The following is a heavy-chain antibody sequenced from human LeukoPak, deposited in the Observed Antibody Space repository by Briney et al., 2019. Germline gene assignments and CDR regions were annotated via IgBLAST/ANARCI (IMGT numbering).Heavy chain of an antibody. CDR3: ARGYNSDDAFDI. Sequence: SETLSVTCTVSGGSISSYYWSWIRQPPGKGLEWIGYIYYSGSTNYNPSLKSRFTISVDTSKNQFSLKLSSVTAADTAVYYCARGYNSDDAFDIWGQGPMVTVSS. CDR2: IYYSGST. J-gene: IGHJ3*02. D-gene: IGHD1-1*01. V-gene: IGHV4-59*01. CDR1: GGSISSYY.